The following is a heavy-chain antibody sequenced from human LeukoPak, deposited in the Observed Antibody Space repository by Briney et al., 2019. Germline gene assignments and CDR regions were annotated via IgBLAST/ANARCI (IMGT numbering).Heavy chain of an antibody. J-gene: IGHJ4*02. CDR3: ARDRTYGGNSGFDY. CDR1: GGSISSYY. CDR2: IYTRGST. D-gene: IGHD4-23*01. V-gene: IGHV4-4*07. Sequence: SETLSLTCTVSGGSISSYYWSWIRQPAGEGLEWIGRIYTRGSTNYNPSLKSRVTMSVETSKNQFSLNLTSVTAADTAVYYCARDRTYGGNSGFDYWGQGTLVTVSS.